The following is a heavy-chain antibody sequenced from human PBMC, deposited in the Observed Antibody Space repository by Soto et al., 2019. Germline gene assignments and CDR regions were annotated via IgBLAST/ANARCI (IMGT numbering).Heavy chain of an antibody. J-gene: IGHJ4*02. CDR1: GYTFTSYD. V-gene: IGHV1-8*01. CDR2: MNPNSGNT. Sequence: QVQLVQSGAEVKKPGASVKVSCKASGYTFTSYDINWVRQATGQGLEWMGWMNPNSGNTGYAQKFQGRVTMTRNTSISTAYMELSSLRSEDTAGYYCASGSLYSYGPNFDYWGQGTLVTVSS. CDR3: ASGSLYSYGPNFDY. D-gene: IGHD5-18*01.